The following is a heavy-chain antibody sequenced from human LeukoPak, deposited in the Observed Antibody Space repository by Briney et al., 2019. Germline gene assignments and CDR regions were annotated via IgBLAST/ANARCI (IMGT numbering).Heavy chain of an antibody. Sequence: PSQTLSLTCTVSGGSISSGSYYWSWIRQPAGKGLEWIGRIYTSGSTNYNPSLKSRVTISVDTSKNQFSLKLSSVTAADTAVYYCAREGEGSSTSLDYWGQGILVTVSS. CDR2: IYTSGST. CDR1: GGSISSGSYY. J-gene: IGHJ4*02. V-gene: IGHV4-61*02. CDR3: AREGEGSSTSLDY. D-gene: IGHD2-2*01.